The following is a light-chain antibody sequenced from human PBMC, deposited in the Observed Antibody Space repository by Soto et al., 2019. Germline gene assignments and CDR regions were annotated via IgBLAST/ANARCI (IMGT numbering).Light chain of an antibody. CDR1: QGVGLD. CDR2: HAS. V-gene: IGKV1-6*01. CDR3: LQDNSNPLS. J-gene: IGKJ4*01. Sequence: AIQMTQSPSSLSASVGDRVTITCRASQGVGLDLAWYQQKPGKAPNLLIYHASTLQSGVPSRFSGSGSGTDFTLTISSLQPEDFGTYYCLQDNSNPLSFGEGTKVGIK.